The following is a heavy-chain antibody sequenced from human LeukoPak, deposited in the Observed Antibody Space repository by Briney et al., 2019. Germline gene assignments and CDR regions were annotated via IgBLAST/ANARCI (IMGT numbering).Heavy chain of an antibody. V-gene: IGHV3-23*01. Sequence: GGSLRLSCAASGFTFSSYAMSWVRQAPGKGLEWVSAISGSGGSTYYADSVKGRFTISRYNSKNTLYLQMNSLRAEDTAVYYCAKEPHYGGNSGYYYFMDVWGKGTTVTVSS. CDR2: ISGSGGST. CDR3: AKEPHYGGNSGYYYFMDV. D-gene: IGHD4-23*01. J-gene: IGHJ6*03. CDR1: GFTFSSYA.